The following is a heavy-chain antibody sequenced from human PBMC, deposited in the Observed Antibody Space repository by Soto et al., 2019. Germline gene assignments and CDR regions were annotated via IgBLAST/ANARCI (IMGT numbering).Heavy chain of an antibody. CDR3: ARGYDFWSGYSNRSWFDP. CDR1: GYTFTSYG. Sequence: QVQLVQSGAEVKKPGASVKVSCKASGYTFTSYGISWVRQAPGQGLEWMGWISAYNGNTNYAQNLQGRGTMTTDTSTSTAYMELRSLRSDDTAVYYCARGYDFWSGYSNRSWFDPWGQGTLVTVSS. D-gene: IGHD3-3*01. V-gene: IGHV1-18*01. J-gene: IGHJ5*02. CDR2: ISAYNGNT.